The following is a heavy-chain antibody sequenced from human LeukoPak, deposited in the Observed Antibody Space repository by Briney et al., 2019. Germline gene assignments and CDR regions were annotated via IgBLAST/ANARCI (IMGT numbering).Heavy chain of an antibody. CDR1: GFSFSSYA. Sequence: GGSLRLSCATSGFSFSSYAMSWVRQAPGKGLEWVSTISGGGYSTSYGASVEGRFTISRDNNKGALNLQMSSLRTEDTAFYYCARDSSGSLDYWGQGTLVTVSS. V-gene: IGHV3-23*01. J-gene: IGHJ4*02. CDR3: ARDSSGSLDY. CDR2: ISGGGYST. D-gene: IGHD1-26*01.